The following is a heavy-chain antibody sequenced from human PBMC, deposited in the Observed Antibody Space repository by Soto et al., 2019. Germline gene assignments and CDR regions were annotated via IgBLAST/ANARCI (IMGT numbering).Heavy chain of an antibody. CDR2: IIPIFGTA. V-gene: IGHV1-69*12. J-gene: IGHJ4*02. CDR3: ARDHPLINRPRGYSSGWFDY. D-gene: IGHD6-19*01. Sequence: QVQLVQSGAEVKKPGSSVKVSCKASGGTFSSYAISWVRQAPGQGLEWMGGIIPIFGTANYAQKFQGRVTITADESTSTAYMELSSLRSEDTAVYYCARDHPLINRPRGYSSGWFDYWGQGTLVTVSS. CDR1: GGTFSSYA.